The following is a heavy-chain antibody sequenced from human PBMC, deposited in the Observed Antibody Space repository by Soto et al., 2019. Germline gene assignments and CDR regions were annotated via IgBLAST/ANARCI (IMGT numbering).Heavy chain of an antibody. Sequence: GGSLRLSCAASGFTFSSYGMHWVRQAPGKGLEWVAVISYDGSNKYYADSVKGRFTISRDNSKNTLYLQMNSLRAEDTAVYYCAKEGYNWGRDAFDIWGQGTMVTVSS. J-gene: IGHJ3*02. CDR1: GFTFSSYG. V-gene: IGHV3-30*18. CDR2: ISYDGSNK. D-gene: IGHD1-20*01. CDR3: AKEGYNWGRDAFDI.